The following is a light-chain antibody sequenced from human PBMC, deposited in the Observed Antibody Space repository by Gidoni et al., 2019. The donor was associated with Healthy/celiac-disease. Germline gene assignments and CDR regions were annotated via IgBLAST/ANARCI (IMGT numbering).Light chain of an antibody. CDR1: QSVSSY. CDR3: QQRSNWPGFT. V-gene: IGKV3-11*01. Sequence: EIVLTQSPATLSLSPGERATLSCRASQSVSSYLAWYQQKPGQAPRLLINDASNRATCIPARFSGSGSGTDFTLTISSLEPEYFAVYYCQQRSNWPGFTFGPGTKVDIK. CDR2: DAS. J-gene: IGKJ3*01.